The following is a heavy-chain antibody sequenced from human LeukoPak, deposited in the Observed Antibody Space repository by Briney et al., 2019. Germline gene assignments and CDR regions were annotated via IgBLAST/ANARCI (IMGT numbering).Heavy chain of an antibody. D-gene: IGHD2-2*01. J-gene: IGHJ5*02. CDR3: ARDECSTSCYAGVGWFDP. Sequence: PSETLSLTCAVPGGSISSSNWWSWVRQPPGKGLEWIGEIYHSGSTNYNPSLKSRVTISVDKSKNQFSLKLSSVTAADTAVYYCARDECSTSCYAGVGWFDPWGQGTLVTVSS. CDR2: IYHSGST. V-gene: IGHV4-4*02. CDR1: GGSISSSNW.